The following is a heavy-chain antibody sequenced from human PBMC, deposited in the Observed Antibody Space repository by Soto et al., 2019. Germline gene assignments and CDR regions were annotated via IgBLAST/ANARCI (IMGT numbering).Heavy chain of an antibody. J-gene: IGHJ3*02. CDR1: GGTFSSYA. CDR2: IIPIFGTA. CDR3: GRDLMHAFDI. V-gene: IGHV1-69*13. D-gene: IGHD3-16*01. Sequence: ASVKVSCKASGGTFSSYAISWVRQAPGQGLEWMGGIIPIFGTANYAQKFQGRVTITADESTSTAYMELSSLRSEDTAVYYCGRDLMHAFDIWGQGTMVTVSS.